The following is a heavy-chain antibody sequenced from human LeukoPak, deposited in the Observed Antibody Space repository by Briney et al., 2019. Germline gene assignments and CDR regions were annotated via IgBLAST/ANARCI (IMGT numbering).Heavy chain of an antibody. V-gene: IGHV3-7*01. J-gene: IGHJ4*02. D-gene: IGHD6-13*01. Sequence: PGGSLRLSCAASGFTFSSYGMHWVRQAPGKGLEWVANIKQDGSEKNYVDSVKGRFTISRDNAENSWFLQMNSLRVEDTAVYYCAREWQGGIAAAGTRIEGDYWGQGTLVAVSS. CDR2: IKQDGSEK. CDR1: GFTFSSYG. CDR3: AREWQGGIAAAGTRIEGDY.